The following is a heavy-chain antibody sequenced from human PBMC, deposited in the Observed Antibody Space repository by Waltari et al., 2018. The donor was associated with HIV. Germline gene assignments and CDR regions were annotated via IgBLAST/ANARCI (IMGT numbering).Heavy chain of an antibody. CDR1: GGSISSGSYS. V-gene: IGHV4-61*02. J-gene: IGHJ6*02. CDR2: IYTSGST. D-gene: IGHD5-18*01. CDR3: ARGRIQLWFQTYYYGMDV. Sequence: QVQLQESGPGLVKPSQTLSLTCTVSGGSISSGSYSWSWIRQPAGKGLEWIGRIYTSGSTNYNPSLKSRVTISVDTSKNQFSLKLSSVTAADTAVYYCARGRIQLWFQTYYYGMDVWGQGTTVTVSS.